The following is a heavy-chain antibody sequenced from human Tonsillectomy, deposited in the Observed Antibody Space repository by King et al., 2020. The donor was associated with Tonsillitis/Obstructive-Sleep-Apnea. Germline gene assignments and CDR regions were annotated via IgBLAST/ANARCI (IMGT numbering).Heavy chain of an antibody. CDR2: ISSSSSYI. Sequence: VQLVESGGGLVKPGGSLRLSCAASGFTFSSFSMNWVRQAPGKGLEWLSSISSSSSYIYYADSGKGRFTISRDKAKNSLYLQMNSLRAEDTAVYYCARGDIVIVPSAIGDWGQGTLVTVSS. J-gene: IGHJ4*02. CDR1: GFTFSSFS. CDR3: ARGDIVIVPSAIGD. V-gene: IGHV3-21*01. D-gene: IGHD2-2*02.